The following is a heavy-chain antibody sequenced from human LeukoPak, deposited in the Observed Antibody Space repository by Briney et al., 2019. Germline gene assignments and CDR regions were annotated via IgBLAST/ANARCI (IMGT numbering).Heavy chain of an antibody. Sequence: GGSLRLSCAASGFTFSSHWMTWVRQAPGKGLEWVANINQDGSERYYVDSVKGRFTISRDNAKNSLYLQMNSLRAEDTAVYYCARDSEYSSSFAFDIWGQGTMLTVSS. CDR3: ARDSEYSSSFAFDI. J-gene: IGHJ3*02. V-gene: IGHV3-7*01. D-gene: IGHD6-13*01. CDR2: INQDGSER. CDR1: GFTFSSHW.